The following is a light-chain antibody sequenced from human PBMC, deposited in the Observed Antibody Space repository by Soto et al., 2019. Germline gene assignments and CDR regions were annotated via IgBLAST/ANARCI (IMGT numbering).Light chain of an antibody. V-gene: IGKV3-20*01. CDR1: QSVSSSY. CDR2: LAS. Sequence: EIVLTQSPGTLSLSPGERATLSCRASQSVSSSYLAWYQHKPGQAPRLLIYLASSRATGIPDKFSGSGSGTDFTLTISRLEPEDFAVYYCQQYGSSLWTFGQGTKVEIK. J-gene: IGKJ1*01. CDR3: QQYGSSLWT.